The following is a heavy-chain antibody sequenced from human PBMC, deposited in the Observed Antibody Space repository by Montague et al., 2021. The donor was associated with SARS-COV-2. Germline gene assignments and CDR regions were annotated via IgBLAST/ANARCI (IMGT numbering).Heavy chain of an antibody. Sequence: SQRVSCAASGFIFSKYSMNWVRQAPGKGLEWVSSISTSSLYIYYAASVKGRFTISRANAKNSLFLQMDSLRAEDTAVYYCARALSASYSVGGDSFDIWGQGTMVTVSS. CDR3: ARALSASYSVGGDSFDI. J-gene: IGHJ3*02. D-gene: IGHD5/OR15-5a*01. CDR2: ISTSSLYI. CDR1: GFIFSKYS. V-gene: IGHV3-21*01.